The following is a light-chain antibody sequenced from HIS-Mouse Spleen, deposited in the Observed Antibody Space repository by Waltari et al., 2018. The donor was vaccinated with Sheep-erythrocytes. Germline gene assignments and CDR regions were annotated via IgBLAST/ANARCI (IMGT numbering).Light chain of an antibody. V-gene: IGKV2-28*01. J-gene: IGKJ1*01. CDR1: QSLLHSNGYNY. Sequence: IVMTQSPLSLPVAPGAPASISFRSTQSLLHSNGYNYLDWYLQKQGQSPQLLIYLGSNRASGVPDRFSGSGSGTDFTLKISRVEAEDVGVYYCMQALQTPRTFGQGTKVEIK. CDR2: LGS. CDR3: MQALQTPRT.